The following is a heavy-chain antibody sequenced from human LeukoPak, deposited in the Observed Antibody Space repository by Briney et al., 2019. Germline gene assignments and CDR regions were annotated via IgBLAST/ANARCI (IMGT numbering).Heavy chain of an antibody. CDR2: ILGSGGST. CDR1: GFTFSNYA. D-gene: IGHD3-9*01. CDR3: AKWGDYDVLTGYYVPDY. J-gene: IGHJ4*02. V-gene: IGHV3-23*01. Sequence: GASLRLSCAASGFTFSNYAMSWVRQAPGKGLEWVSAILGSGGSTYYADSVKGRFTVSRDNSKSTLYLQMYSLRAEDTALYYCAKWGDYDVLTGYYVPDYWGQGTLVTVSS.